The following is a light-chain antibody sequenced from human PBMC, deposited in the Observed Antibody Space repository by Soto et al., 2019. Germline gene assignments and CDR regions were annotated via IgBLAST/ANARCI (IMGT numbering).Light chain of an antibody. CDR1: QSVSSNY. V-gene: IGKV3-20*01. CDR3: QQYGTSPYT. CDR2: GAS. Sequence: EIVLTQSPGTLSLSPGERATLSCRASQSVSSNYLAWYQQKPGQAPSLLIYGASYRATGSPDRFSGSGSGTDFTLTISRLEPEDFAVDYCQQYGTSPYTFGQGTKLEIK. J-gene: IGKJ2*01.